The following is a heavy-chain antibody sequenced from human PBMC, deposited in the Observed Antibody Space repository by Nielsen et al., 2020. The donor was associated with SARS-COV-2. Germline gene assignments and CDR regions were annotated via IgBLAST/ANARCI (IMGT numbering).Heavy chain of an antibody. CDR2: IYSGGST. CDR1: GFTVSSNY. J-gene: IGHJ4*02. Sequence: GGSLRLSCAASGFTVSSNYMSWVRQAPGKGLEWVSVIYSGGSTYYADSVKGRFTISRDNSKNTLYLQMNSLRAEDTAVYYCARERWSYNSYFDYWGQGTLVTVSS. V-gene: IGHV3-53*01. D-gene: IGHD3-10*01. CDR3: ARERWSYNSYFDY.